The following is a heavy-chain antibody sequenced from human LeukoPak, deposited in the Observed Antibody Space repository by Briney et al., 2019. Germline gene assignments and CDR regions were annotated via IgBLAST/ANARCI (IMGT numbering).Heavy chain of an antibody. Sequence: GGSLRLSCAASGFTFSSYAMSWVRQAPGKGLEWVSAISGSGSSAYYADSVKGRFTISRDNSKNTLYLQMNSLRAEDTAVYYCAKDLAVALLTFFDYWGQGTLVTVSS. CDR2: ISGSGSSA. CDR1: GFTFSSYA. J-gene: IGHJ4*02. D-gene: IGHD1-14*01. V-gene: IGHV3-23*01. CDR3: AKDLAVALLTFFDY.